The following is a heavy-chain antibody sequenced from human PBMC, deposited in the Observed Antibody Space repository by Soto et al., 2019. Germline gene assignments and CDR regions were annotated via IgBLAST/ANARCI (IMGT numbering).Heavy chain of an antibody. CDR3: AAWAEGATEVH. D-gene: IGHD2-15*01. CDR2: IWYDASKQ. CDR1: GFTFSDYD. Sequence: VGSLRLSCAASGFTFSDYDMHWVRQAPGKGLEWVAVIWYDASKQFYAASVEGRFTISRDNSKAILYLQMNSLRAEDTAVYYCAAWAEGATEVHWGQGTMVTV. V-gene: IGHV3-33*01. J-gene: IGHJ4*02.